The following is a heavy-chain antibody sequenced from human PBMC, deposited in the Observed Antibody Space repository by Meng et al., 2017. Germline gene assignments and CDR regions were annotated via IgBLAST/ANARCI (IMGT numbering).Heavy chain of an antibody. V-gene: IGHV3-23*01. CDR3: AKDNVGAIPISVFDI. D-gene: IGHD1-26*01. J-gene: IGHJ3*02. CDR1: GFTFSSHA. Sequence: GESLKISCAASGFTFSSHAISWVRQAPGKGLEWVSAISGSGGRTYHADSVKGRFTISRDNSKNTRYMQMNSLRAEDTAVYYCAKDNVGAIPISVFDIWGQGTMVTVSS. CDR2: ISGSGGRT.